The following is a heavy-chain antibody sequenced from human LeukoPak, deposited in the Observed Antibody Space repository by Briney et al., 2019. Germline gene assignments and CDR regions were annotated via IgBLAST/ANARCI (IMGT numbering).Heavy chain of an antibody. CDR3: ARVDPSSLHFDY. V-gene: IGHV3-53*01. D-gene: IGHD4/OR15-4a*01. CDR2: IYSGGST. J-gene: IGHJ4*02. Sequence: GGSLRLSCAASGFTFSMNYVSWVRQAPGKGLEGVSVIYSGGSTYYSDSVTGRFTISRHNYRNNRYLQMTSLRAEDTAVYYCARVDPSSLHFDYWGQGNLVTVSS. CDR1: GFTFSMNY.